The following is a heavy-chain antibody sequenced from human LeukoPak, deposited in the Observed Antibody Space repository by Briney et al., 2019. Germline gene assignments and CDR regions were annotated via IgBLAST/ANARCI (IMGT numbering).Heavy chain of an antibody. V-gene: IGHV3-30*02. J-gene: IGHJ4*02. CDR2: IRYDGSKK. Sequence: PGGSLRLSCAASGFTFSTYGMHWVRQAPGKGLEWVAFIRYDGSKKYYADSVKGRFTISRDSSNNTLYLQMNSLRAEDMAVYYCAKLFAMYDSGWFSVYWGQGTLVTVSS. CDR3: AKLFAMYDSGWFSVY. D-gene: IGHD6-19*01. CDR1: GFTFSTYG.